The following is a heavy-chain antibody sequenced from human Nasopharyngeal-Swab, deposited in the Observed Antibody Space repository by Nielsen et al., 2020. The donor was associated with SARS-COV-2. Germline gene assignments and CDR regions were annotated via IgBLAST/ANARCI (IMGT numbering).Heavy chain of an antibody. CDR2: IFGRGDISGSGGNT. CDR3: TRGIQSGPWY. J-gene: IGHJ4*02. D-gene: IGHD5-18*01. Sequence: GESLKISCVASGYSFRTYGMSWVRQAPGKGLEWFAAIFGRGDISGSGGNTYYADSVKGRFTISRDNSKNIVYLQMDSLRAEDTAVYYCTRGIQSGPWYWGQGTLVTVSS. V-gene: IGHV3-23*01. CDR1: GYSFRTYG.